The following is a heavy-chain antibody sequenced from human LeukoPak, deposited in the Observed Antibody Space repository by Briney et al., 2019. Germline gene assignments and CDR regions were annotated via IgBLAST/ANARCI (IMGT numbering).Heavy chain of an antibody. CDR3: AKDRWESSGSGSSLDY. Sequence: GGSLRLSCAASGFTFSIFGLHWVRQAPGKGLEWVAFISHDGSIKYYADFVKGRLTISRDTSKNTLYLQMNSLRAEDTAVYYCAKDRWESSGSGSSLDYWGRGTLVTVSS. D-gene: IGHD3-10*01. CDR2: ISHDGSIK. J-gene: IGHJ4*02. V-gene: IGHV3-30*18. CDR1: GFTFSIFG.